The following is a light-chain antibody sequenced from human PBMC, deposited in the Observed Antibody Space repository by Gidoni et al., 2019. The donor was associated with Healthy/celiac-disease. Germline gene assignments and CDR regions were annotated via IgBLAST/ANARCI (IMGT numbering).Light chain of an antibody. V-gene: IGKV1-39*01. CDR3: QQSYSTPLX. CDR1: QSISSY. J-gene: IGKJ4*01. Sequence: DIQMTQSPSSLSASVGDRVTITCRASQSISSYLNWYQQKPGKAPKLLIYAASSLPSGVPSRFSGSGSGTDFTLTISSLQPEDFATYYCQQSYSTPLXFXGGTKVEIK. CDR2: AAS.